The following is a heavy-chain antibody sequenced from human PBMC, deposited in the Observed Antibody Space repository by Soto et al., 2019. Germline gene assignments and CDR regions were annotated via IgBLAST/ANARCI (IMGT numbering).Heavy chain of an antibody. J-gene: IGHJ6*02. CDR1: GSTFTSNG. CDR2: ISTYNENM. D-gene: IGHD2-15*01. V-gene: IGHV1-18*04. Sequence: ASVKVSCKVSGSTFTSNGIGWVRQAPGQGLEWMGWISTYNENMDSAPQLQGRLTMTTDTSTTTAYMELTNLKSDDTALSYCAYPGGHTTGDYSFGVRGQVTTVA. CDR3: AYPGGHTTGDYSFGV.